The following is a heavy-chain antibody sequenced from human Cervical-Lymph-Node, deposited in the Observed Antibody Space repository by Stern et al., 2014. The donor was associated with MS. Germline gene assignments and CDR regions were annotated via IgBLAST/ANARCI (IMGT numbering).Heavy chain of an antibody. CDR1: GYTFTGYY. CDR2: INPNSGGT. D-gene: IGHD1-26*01. V-gene: IGHV1-2*06. J-gene: IGHJ4*02. Sequence: QVQLGQSGAEVKKPGASVKVSCKASGYTFTGYYMHWVRQAPGQGLEWMGRINPNSGGTNYAQKFQGRVTMTRDTSISTAYMELSRLRSDDTAVYYCARERALIVGATTGFDYWGQGTLVTVSS. CDR3: ARERALIVGATTGFDY.